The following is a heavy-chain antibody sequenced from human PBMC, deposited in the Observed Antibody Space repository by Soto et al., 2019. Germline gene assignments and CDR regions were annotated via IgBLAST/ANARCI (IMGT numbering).Heavy chain of an antibody. CDR3: VRDLLGSGGHFDY. V-gene: IGHV3-33*01. D-gene: IGHD7-27*01. J-gene: IGHJ4*02. Sequence: GGSLRLSCAASGFIFSSFGMHWVRQAPGKGLGWVAHIWYDGSNTYYADSVKGRFTISRDNSRNTLYLQMISPRTEDTAVYHCVRDLLGSGGHFDYWGQGTLVTLSS. CDR1: GFIFSSFG. CDR2: IWYDGSNT.